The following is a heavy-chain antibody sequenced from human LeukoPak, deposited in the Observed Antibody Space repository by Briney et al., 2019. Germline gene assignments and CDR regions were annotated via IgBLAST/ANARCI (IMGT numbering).Heavy chain of an antibody. V-gene: IGHV3-74*01. Sequence: GGSLRLSCAASGFTFSSYWMHWVRQAPGKGLVWVSRIKSDGSTNYADSVKGRFTISRDNAKNTVSLQMNSLRAEDTGVYYCARAPSEIGGYYPEYFRHWGQGTLVTVS. CDR2: IKSDGST. J-gene: IGHJ1*01. CDR1: GFTFSSYW. D-gene: IGHD3-22*01. CDR3: ARAPSEIGGYYPEYFRH.